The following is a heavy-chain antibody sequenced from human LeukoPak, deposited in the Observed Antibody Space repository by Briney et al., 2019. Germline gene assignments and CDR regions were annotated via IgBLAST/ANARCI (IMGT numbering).Heavy chain of an antibody. Sequence: ASVKVSCKASGGTFSSYAISWVRQAPGQGLEWMGGIIPIFGTANYAQKFQGRVTITADKSTSTAYMELSSLRSEDTAVYYCALIGSSGGYVSGEVDYWGQGTLVTVSS. J-gene: IGHJ4*02. V-gene: IGHV1-69*06. D-gene: IGHD6-19*01. CDR2: IIPIFGTA. CDR3: ALIGSSGGYVSGEVDY. CDR1: GGTFSSYA.